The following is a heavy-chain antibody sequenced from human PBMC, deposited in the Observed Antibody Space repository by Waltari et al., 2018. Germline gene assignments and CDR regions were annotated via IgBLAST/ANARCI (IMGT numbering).Heavy chain of an antibody. CDR3: ATFMAEGYYFDY. CDR1: GFTFSSYA. J-gene: IGHJ4*02. Sequence: EVQLLESGGGLVQPGGSLRLSCAASGFTFSSYAMSWVRQAPGKGLEGVSASRGSGGSTYYADSVKGRFTISRDNSKNTLYLQMNSLRAEDTAVYYCATFMAEGYYFDYWGQGTLVTVSS. CDR2: SRGSGGST. V-gene: IGHV3-23*01.